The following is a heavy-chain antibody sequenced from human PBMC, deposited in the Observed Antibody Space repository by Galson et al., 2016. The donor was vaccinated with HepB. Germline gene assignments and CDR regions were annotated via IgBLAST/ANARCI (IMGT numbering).Heavy chain of an antibody. V-gene: IGHV3-33*01. J-gene: IGHJ3*02. CDR2: IYYDGSNK. D-gene: IGHD3-10*01. CDR1: GFTFSNYG. Sequence: SLRLSCAASGFTFSNYGMHWVRQAPGKGLEWVAIIYYDGSNKYYSDSVKGRFTISRDNSKNTLCLQMNDLRAEDTAVYYCVSFGGDGFDIWGQGTLVTVSS. CDR3: VSFGGDGFDI.